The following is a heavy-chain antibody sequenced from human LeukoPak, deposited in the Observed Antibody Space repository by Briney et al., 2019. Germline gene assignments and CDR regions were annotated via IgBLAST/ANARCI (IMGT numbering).Heavy chain of an antibody. CDR3: ARASWSSGWSIDY. J-gene: IGHJ4*02. Sequence: ASVKVSCKASGYIITSYYMHWVRQAPGQGLEWMGIINPSSGSTIYAHKFQGRVTMTRDMSTSTVYMELSSLRSEDTAVYYCARASWSSGWSIDYWGQGTLVTVSS. CDR1: GYIITSYY. V-gene: IGHV1-46*01. D-gene: IGHD6-19*01. CDR2: INPSSGST.